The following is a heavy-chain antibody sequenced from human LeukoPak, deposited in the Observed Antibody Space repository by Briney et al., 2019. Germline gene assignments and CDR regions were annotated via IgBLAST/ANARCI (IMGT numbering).Heavy chain of an antibody. CDR3: ARDRRGSYYDY. Sequence: SETLSLTXTVSGGSISSGSYYWSWIRQPAGKGLEWIGRIYTSGSTNYNPSLKSRVTISVDTSKNQFSLKLSSVTAADTAVYYCARDRRGSYYDYWGQGTLVTVSS. V-gene: IGHV4-61*02. CDR2: IYTSGST. CDR1: GGSISSGSYY. D-gene: IGHD1-26*01. J-gene: IGHJ4*02.